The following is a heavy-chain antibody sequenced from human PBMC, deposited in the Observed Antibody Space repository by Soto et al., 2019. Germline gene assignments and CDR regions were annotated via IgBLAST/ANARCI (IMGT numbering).Heavy chain of an antibody. D-gene: IGHD1-1*01. V-gene: IGHV3-21*01. CDR3: ARAESTGTTLLDY. CDR2: ISSSSSYI. J-gene: IGHJ4*02. CDR1: GFTFSSYS. Sequence: PGGSLRLSCAASGFTFSSYSMTWVRQAPGKGLEWVSSISSSSSYIYYADSLKGRFTISRDNAKNSLSLQMNSLRVEDTAVYYCARAESTGTTLLDYWGQGTLVTVSS.